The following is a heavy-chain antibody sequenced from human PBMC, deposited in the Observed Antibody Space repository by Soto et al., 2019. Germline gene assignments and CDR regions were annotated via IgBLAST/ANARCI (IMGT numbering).Heavy chain of an antibody. CDR3: ARHGGTPDLYFDY. J-gene: IGHJ4*02. Sequence: ASVKGSCKASGYTFTGYAMHWVRQDPGQRLEWMGWINAGNGNTKYSQKFQGRVTITRDTSASTAYMELSSLRSEDTALYYCARHGGTPDLYFDYWGQGTPVTVSS. CDR1: GYTFTGYA. CDR2: INAGNGNT. V-gene: IGHV1-3*01. D-gene: IGHD3-16*01.